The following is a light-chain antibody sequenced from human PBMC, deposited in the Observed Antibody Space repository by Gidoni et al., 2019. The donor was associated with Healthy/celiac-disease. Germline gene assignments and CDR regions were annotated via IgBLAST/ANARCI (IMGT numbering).Light chain of an antibody. CDR3: QQYYSTRT. CDR1: QSVLYSSNNKNY. Sequence: DIVMTQSPDSLAVSLGERATINCKSSQSVLYSSNNKNYLAWYQQKPGRPPKLLIYWASTRESGVPDRFSGSGSGTDFTLTISSLQAEDVAVYYCQQYYSTRTFGQGTKLEIK. J-gene: IGKJ2*01. CDR2: WAS. V-gene: IGKV4-1*01.